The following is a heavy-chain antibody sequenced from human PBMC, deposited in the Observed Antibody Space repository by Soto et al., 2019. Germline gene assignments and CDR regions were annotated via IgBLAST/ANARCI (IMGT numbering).Heavy chain of an antibody. J-gene: IGHJ3*02. CDR3: ATLTHCSSTSCVDAFDM. V-gene: IGHV3-30*03. D-gene: IGHD2-2*01. CDR2: ISYDGSNK. CDR1: GFTFSSYG. Sequence: QVQLVESGGGVVQPGRSLRLSCAASGFTFSSYGMHWVRQAPGKGLEWVAVISYDGSNKYYVDSVKGRFTISRDNSKNTLYLQMNSLRAEDTAVYYCATLTHCSSTSCVDAFDMWGQGTMVTVSS.